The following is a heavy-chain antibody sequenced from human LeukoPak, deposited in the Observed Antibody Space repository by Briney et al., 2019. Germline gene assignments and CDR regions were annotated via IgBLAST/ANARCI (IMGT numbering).Heavy chain of an antibody. CDR1: GYTFTSYY. V-gene: IGHV1-46*01. CDR2: INPGDGST. J-gene: IGHJ4*02. CDR3: AREGSGSYDFDY. Sequence: ASVKVSCKASGYTFTSYYLHWVRQAPGQGLEWMGIINPGDGSTSYAQKFQGRVTMTRDTSTSTVYMELSSLRSEDTAVYYCAREGSGSYDFDYWGQGTLVTVPS. D-gene: IGHD1-26*01.